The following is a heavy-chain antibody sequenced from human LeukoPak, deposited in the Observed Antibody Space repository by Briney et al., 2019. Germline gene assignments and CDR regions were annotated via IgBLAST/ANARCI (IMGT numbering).Heavy chain of an antibody. CDR2: IHYTGNT. D-gene: IGHD5-12*01. CDR1: GGSFSGYY. Sequence: SETLSLTCAVYGGSFSGYYWNWIRQPPAKGLEWIGYIHYTGNTKYNPPLNSRITISVDTSKNHVSLKLTSVTAADTAVYYCARLHPSNSGYSDYWGQGTLVTVSS. V-gene: IGHV4-59*08. J-gene: IGHJ4*02. CDR3: ARLHPSNSGYSDY.